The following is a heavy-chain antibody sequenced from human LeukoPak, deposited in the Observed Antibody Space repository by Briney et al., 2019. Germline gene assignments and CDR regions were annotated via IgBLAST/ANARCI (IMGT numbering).Heavy chain of an antibody. V-gene: IGHV3-21*01. CDR3: AREAPGGYLDY. Sequence: GGSLRLSCAASGFTFSSYSMNWVRQAPGKGLEWVSSISSSSSYIYYADSVKGRFTISRDNAKNSLYLQMNSLRAEDTAVYYCAREAPGGYLDYWGQGTLVTVSS. J-gene: IGHJ4*02. CDR2: ISSSSSYI. D-gene: IGHD2-15*01. CDR1: GFTFSSYS.